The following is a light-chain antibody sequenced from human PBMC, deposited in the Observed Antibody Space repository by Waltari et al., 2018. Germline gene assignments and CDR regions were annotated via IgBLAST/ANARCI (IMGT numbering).Light chain of an antibody. CDR1: QSISSQ. Sequence: EIVMTQSPATLSVSPGERATLSCRASQSISSQLAWYQQKPGQALRLLIYGASTRATGIPARFSCSGSGTEFTLTISSLQSEDFAVYFCQQYHESPPITFGPGTKVDIK. J-gene: IGKJ3*01. V-gene: IGKV3-15*01. CDR2: GAS. CDR3: QQYHESPPIT.